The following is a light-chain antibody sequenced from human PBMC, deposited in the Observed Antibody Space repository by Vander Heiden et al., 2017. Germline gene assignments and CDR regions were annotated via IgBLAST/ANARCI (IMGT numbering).Light chain of an antibody. CDR2: AAS. CDR3: QKYNSAPRIT. Sequence: DIQMTQPPSPLPAPVGDRVTIACRASQGISNDLAWYQQRPGKVPNLLIYAASTLQSGVPSRFSGSGSGTDFTLTISSLQPKDVATYYGQKYNSAPRITFGGGTKVEIK. V-gene: IGKV1-27*01. CDR1: QGISND. J-gene: IGKJ4*01.